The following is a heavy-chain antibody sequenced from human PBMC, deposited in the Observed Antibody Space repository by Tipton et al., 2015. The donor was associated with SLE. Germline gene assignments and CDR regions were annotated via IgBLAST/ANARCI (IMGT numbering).Heavy chain of an antibody. V-gene: IGHV3-11*06. CDR2: ISSSGSYT. CDR3: ATTTTMTNYIDY. CDR1: GFTFSDYY. D-gene: IGHD4-17*01. Sequence: GSLRLSCAASGFTFSDYYMSWIRQAPGKGLEWVSYISSSGSYTNYADSVMGRFTISRDNAKNSLYLQMNSLRGEDTAVYYCATTTTMTNYIDYWGQGTLVTVSS. J-gene: IGHJ4*02.